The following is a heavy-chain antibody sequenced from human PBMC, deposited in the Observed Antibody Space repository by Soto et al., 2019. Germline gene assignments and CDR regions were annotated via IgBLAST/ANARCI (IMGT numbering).Heavy chain of an antibody. Sequence: QVQLQESGPGLGKPSATLSRICTGSGDSISSYYWTWIRQAPGKGLEWIGHVYYSGSTQYTPSLKSRVTISLDTARTQFSLKLHSVTAADTAVYYCGRAWISIVRGARVYGVDPWCQGTLVTVSS. D-gene: IGHD3-10*01. V-gene: IGHV4-59*01. CDR3: GRAWISIVRGARVYGVDP. J-gene: IGHJ5*02. CDR2: VYYSGST. CDR1: GDSISSYY.